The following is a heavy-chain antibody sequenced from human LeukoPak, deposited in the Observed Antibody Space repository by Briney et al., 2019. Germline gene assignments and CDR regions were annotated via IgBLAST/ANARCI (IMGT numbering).Heavy chain of an antibody. J-gene: IGHJ4*02. CDR2: ISSDGSTI. CDR1: GFTFSSYA. CDR3: ARAIYHLDY. Sequence: PGGSLRLSCAASGFTFSSYAMTWVRQAPGKGLEWVSYISSDGSTIYYAGSVKGRFTISRDNAKNSLYLQMNSLRAEDTAVYYCARAIYHLDYWGQGALVTVSS. V-gene: IGHV3-48*03. D-gene: IGHD3-16*02.